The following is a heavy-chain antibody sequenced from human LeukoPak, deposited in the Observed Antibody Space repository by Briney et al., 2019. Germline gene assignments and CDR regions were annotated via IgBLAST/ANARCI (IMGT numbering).Heavy chain of an antibody. CDR1: GFTFSDYS. V-gene: IGHV3-21*01. Sequence: GGSLRLSCVGSGFTFSDYSMNWVRQVPGKGLEWVSSIDLDSSHIYYAASVRGRFTISRDNARNSVYLQMNSLRVEDTAVYYCARDPLRYLRVGHYDYWGQGTLVAVSS. CDR2: IDLDSSHI. J-gene: IGHJ4*02. CDR3: ARDPLRYLRVGHYDY. D-gene: IGHD3-9*01.